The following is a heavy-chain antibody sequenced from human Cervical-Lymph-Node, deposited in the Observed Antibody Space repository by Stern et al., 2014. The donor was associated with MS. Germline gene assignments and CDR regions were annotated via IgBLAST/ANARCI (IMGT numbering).Heavy chain of an antibody. CDR2: VTPIYRTP. J-gene: IGHJ4*02. Sequence: QVQLVQSGAEVKKPGSSVRLSCKASGDSFSTSTVSWVRQAPGQGLEWVGGVTPIYRTPPYAQSFQGRVTITPDESTSTVYMEVSNLKSEDTAVYYCARLGGPGPMVRGVVDYWGQGTLVTVSS. CDR3: ARLGGPGPMVRGVVDY. V-gene: IGHV1-69*01. CDR1: GDSFSTST. D-gene: IGHD3-10*01.